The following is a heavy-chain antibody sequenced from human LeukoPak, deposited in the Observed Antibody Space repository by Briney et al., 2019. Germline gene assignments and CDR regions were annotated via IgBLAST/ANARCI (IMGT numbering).Heavy chain of an antibody. V-gene: IGHV3-53*01. D-gene: IGHD3-22*01. Sequence: GGSLRLSCAASGFTVSSNYMSWVRQAPGKGLEWVSVIYSGGSTYYADSVKGRFTISRDNSKNTLYLQMNSLRAEDTAVYYCAKDPPFNAPNYYDSSGMVAHWGQGTLVTVSS. CDR1: GFTVSSNY. CDR2: IYSGGST. J-gene: IGHJ4*02. CDR3: AKDPPFNAPNYYDSSGMVAH.